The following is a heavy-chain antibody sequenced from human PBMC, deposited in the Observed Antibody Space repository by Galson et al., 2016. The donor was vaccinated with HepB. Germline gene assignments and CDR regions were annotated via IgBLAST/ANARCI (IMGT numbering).Heavy chain of an antibody. CDR2: INTGNGNT. D-gene: IGHD1-26*01. V-gene: IGHV1-3*04. J-gene: IGHJ4*02. CDR1: GYTFTTYD. CDR3: ARDRSRWEVMDY. Sequence: SVKVSCKASGYTFTTYDMHWVRQAPGQRLEWMGWINTGNGNTKYSQKFQGRVTITRDTSANTAYMELSSLRSEDTAVYYCARDRSRWEVMDYWGQGTLVTVSS.